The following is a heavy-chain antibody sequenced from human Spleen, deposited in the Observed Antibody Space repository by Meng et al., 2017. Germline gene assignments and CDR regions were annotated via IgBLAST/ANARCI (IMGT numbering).Heavy chain of an antibody. CDR1: GGSISSGSYY. CDR3: ARWMEQGGSGSYGPYYYYYGMDV. J-gene: IGHJ6*02. CDR2: IYTIGRT. Sequence: SETLSLTCTVSGGSISSGSYYWSWIRQPAGKGLEWMWRIYTIGRTTYNPSLKSRVTISVDTSKNQFSLKRSSVTAADTAVYYCARWMEQGGSGSYGPYYYYYGMDVWGQGTTVTVSS. V-gene: IGHV4-61*02. D-gene: IGHD3-10*01.